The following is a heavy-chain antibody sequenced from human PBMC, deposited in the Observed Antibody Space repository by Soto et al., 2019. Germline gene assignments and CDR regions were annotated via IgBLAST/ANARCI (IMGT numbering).Heavy chain of an antibody. V-gene: IGHV4-59*01. CDR2: IYYSGST. J-gene: IGHJ3*02. D-gene: IGHD1-1*01. CDR3: ARDASTGDAFDI. Sequence: PSETLSLTCTVSGGSISSYYCSWIRQPPGKGLEWIGYIYYSGSTNYNPSLKSRVTISVDTSKNQFSLKLSSVTAADTAVYYCARDASTGDAFDIWGQGTMVTVSS. CDR1: GGSISSYY.